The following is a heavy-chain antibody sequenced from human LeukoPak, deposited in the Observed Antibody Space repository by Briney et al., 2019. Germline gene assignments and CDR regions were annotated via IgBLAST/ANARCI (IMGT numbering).Heavy chain of an antibody. V-gene: IGHV4-61*08. Sequence: SETLSLTCSVPGGSVSSGGYYWSWIRQPPGKGLEWIGYIYYNGNTNYNPSLKSRVTISVDKSKNQFSLKLSSVTAADTAVYYCARFWHYYDSSGYYWGQGTLVTVSS. CDR2: IYYNGNT. CDR3: ARFWHYYDSSGYY. CDR1: GGSVSSGGYY. D-gene: IGHD3-22*01. J-gene: IGHJ4*02.